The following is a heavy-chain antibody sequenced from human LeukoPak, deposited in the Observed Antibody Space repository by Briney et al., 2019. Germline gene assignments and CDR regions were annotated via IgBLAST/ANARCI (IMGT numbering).Heavy chain of an antibody. Sequence: ASVKVSCKASGGTFSSYAISWVRQAPGQGLEWMGIINPSGGSTSYAQKFQGRVTMTRDMSTSTVYMELSSLRSEDAAVYYCARDGGGLYGDYVKDPFDYWGQGTLVTVSS. V-gene: IGHV1-46*01. CDR2: INPSGGST. CDR1: GGTFSSYA. D-gene: IGHD4-17*01. CDR3: ARDGGGLYGDYVKDPFDY. J-gene: IGHJ4*02.